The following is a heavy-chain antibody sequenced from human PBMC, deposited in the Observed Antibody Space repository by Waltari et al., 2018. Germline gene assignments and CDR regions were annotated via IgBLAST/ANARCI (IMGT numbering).Heavy chain of an antibody. CDR3: ARVHGSESPLSWGTDV. V-gene: IGHV4-59*01. J-gene: IGHJ6*02. CDR2: IHDSGDT. CDR1: GASLTTSS. Sequence: QVQLQESGPGLMKPSETLSLSCTVSGASLTTSSWSWIRQPPGKGLEYIVYIHDSGDTNYSPSLRSRVSMSMDTSKNQFSLKVSSVTAADSAVYYCARVHGSESPLSWGTDVWGQGTAVTVSS.